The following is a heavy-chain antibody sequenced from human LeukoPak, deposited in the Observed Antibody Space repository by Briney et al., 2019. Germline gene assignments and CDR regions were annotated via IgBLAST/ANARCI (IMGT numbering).Heavy chain of an antibody. V-gene: IGHV3-30*04. CDR2: ISFHGTGA. D-gene: IGHD7-27*01. CDR3: ARHVGISF. CDR1: GFTFNAYT. J-gene: IGHJ4*02. Sequence: GGSLRLSCEASGFTFNAYTIHWVRQAPGRGLEWVAVISFHGTGAYYTDSVKGRFTISRDKSKNTLYLQMDSLRVEDTAVYYCARHVGISFWGQGTLVTVSS.